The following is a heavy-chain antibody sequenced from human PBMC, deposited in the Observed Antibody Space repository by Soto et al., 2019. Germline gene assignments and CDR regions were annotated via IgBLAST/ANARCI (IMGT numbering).Heavy chain of an antibody. J-gene: IGHJ6*02. D-gene: IGHD6-6*01. CDR3: ARAKSARYGMDV. CDR1: GDSVSSNSAA. CDR2: TYYRSKWST. Sequence: SQTLSLTCAISGDSVSSNSAAWNWIRQSPSRGLEWLGRTYYRSKWSTEYAVSVRSRITINPDTSKSQFSLQLNSVTPEDTAVYYCARAKSARYGMDVWGQGTTVTVSS. V-gene: IGHV6-1*01.